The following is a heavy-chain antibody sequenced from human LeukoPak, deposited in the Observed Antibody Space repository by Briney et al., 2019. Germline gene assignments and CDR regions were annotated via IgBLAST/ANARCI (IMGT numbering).Heavy chain of an antibody. D-gene: IGHD3-10*01. CDR3: TRDWVAGVPFDAFDI. CDR1: GFTLSGYW. CDR2: IEEDGSET. Sequence: GGSLRLSCAASGFTLSGYWMSWVRQAPGKGLEWVANIEEDGSETYYVDSVKGRFTISRDNAKNSLYLHMNSLTAEDTAMYYCTRDWVAGVPFDAFDIWGQGTMVSVSS. J-gene: IGHJ3*02. V-gene: IGHV3-7*01.